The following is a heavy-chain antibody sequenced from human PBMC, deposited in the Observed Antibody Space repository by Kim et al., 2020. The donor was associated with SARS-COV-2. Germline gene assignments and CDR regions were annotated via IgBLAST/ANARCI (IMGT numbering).Heavy chain of an antibody. CDR3: ARAEKGPYGSGTHCDY. CDR1: GFTFSSYG. CDR2: IWYDGSNK. J-gene: IGHJ4*02. D-gene: IGHD3-10*01. Sequence: GGSLRLSCAASGFTFSSYGMHWVRQAPGKGLEWVAVIWYDGSNKYYADSVKGRFTISRDNSKNTLYLQMNSLRAEDTAVYYCARAEKGPYGSGTHCDYWGQGTLVTVSS. V-gene: IGHV3-33*01.